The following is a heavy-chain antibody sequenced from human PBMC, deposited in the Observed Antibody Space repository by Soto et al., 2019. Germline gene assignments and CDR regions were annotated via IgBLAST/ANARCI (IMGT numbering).Heavy chain of an antibody. J-gene: IGHJ4*02. CDR3: ARGTGTTVAAPTVLFDS. D-gene: IGHD6-19*01. CDR2: ISSSSSTI. V-gene: IGHV3-48*01. CDR1: GFTFSSYS. Sequence: PGGSLRLSCAASGFTFSSYSVNWVRQAPGKGLEWVSYISSSSSTIYYADSVKGRFTISRDNAKNSLYLQMNSLRAEDTAVYYCARGTGTTVAAPTVLFDSWGQGTLVTVSS.